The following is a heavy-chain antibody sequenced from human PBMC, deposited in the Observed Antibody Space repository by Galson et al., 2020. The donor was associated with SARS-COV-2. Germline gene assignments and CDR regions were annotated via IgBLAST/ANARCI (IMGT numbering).Heavy chain of an antibody. CDR2: INPNSGGT. J-gene: IGHJ6*02. V-gene: IGHV1-2*02. CDR3: ARDSDYYDILTGYQPPSYYYYGMDV. Sequence: ASVKVSCKASGYTFTGYYMHWVRQAPGQGLEWMGWINPNSGGTNYAQKFQGRVTMTRDTSISTAYMELSRLRSDDTAVYYCARDSDYYDILTGYQPPSYYYYGMDVWGQGTTVTVSS. CDR1: GYTFTGYY. D-gene: IGHD3-9*01.